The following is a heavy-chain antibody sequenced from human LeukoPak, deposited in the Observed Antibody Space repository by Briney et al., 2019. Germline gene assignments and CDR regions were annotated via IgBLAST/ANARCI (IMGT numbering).Heavy chain of an antibody. Sequence: GGSLRLSCAASGFTLSSYWMSWVRQAPGKGLGWVANIKQDGSEKYYVDSVKGRFTISRDNAKNSLYLQMNSLRAEDTAVYYCARDPYDYVWGSYREPLPTWGQGTLVTVSS. D-gene: IGHD3-16*02. J-gene: IGHJ5*02. CDR3: ARDPYDYVWGSYREPLPT. CDR1: GFTLSSYW. V-gene: IGHV3-7*01. CDR2: IKQDGSEK.